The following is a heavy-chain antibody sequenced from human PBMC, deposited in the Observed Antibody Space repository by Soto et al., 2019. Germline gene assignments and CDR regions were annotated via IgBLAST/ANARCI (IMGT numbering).Heavy chain of an antibody. CDR1: GFTFSSYW. D-gene: IGHD3-3*01. J-gene: IGHJ6*03. CDR2: IKQDGSEK. Sequence: GGSLRLSCAASGFTFSSYWMSWVRQAPGKGLEWVANIKQDGSEKYYVDSVKGRFTISRDNAKNSLYLQMNSLRAEDTAVYYCARAFQELRFLEWSIEGYYYYYMDVWGKGTTVTVSS. V-gene: IGHV3-7*01. CDR3: ARAFQELRFLEWSIEGYYYYYMDV.